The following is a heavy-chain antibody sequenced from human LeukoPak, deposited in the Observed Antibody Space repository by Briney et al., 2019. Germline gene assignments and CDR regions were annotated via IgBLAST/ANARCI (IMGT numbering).Heavy chain of an antibody. Sequence: GGSLRLSCVGSGISIGDYWMNWVRQAPGKGLEWVSYISSSGSTIYYADSVKGRFTISRDNAKNSLYLQMNSLRAEDTAVYYCAELGITMIGGVWGKGTTVTISS. CDR1: GISIGDYW. CDR3: AELGITMIGGV. J-gene: IGHJ6*04. V-gene: IGHV3-48*04. CDR2: ISSSGSTI. D-gene: IGHD3-10*02.